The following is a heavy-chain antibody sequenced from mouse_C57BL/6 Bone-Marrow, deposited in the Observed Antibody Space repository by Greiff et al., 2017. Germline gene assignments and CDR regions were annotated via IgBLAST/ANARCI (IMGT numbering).Heavy chain of an antibody. D-gene: IGHD1-1*01. CDR1: GFTFSDFY. Sequence: EVQLVESGGGLVQSGRSLRLSCATSGFTFSDFYMEWVRQAPGKGLEWIAASRNKANDYTTEYSASVKGRFIVSRDTSQSILYLQMNALRAEDTAIYYCARDDYGSGFDYWGQGTTLTVSS. CDR2: SRNKANDYTT. V-gene: IGHV7-1*01. CDR3: ARDDYGSGFDY. J-gene: IGHJ2*01.